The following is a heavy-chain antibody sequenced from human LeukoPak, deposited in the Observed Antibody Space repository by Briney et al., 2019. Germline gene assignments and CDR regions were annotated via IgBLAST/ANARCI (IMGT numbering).Heavy chain of an antibody. J-gene: IGHJ4*02. CDR1: GGSIPSDRFY. D-gene: IGHD3/OR15-3a*01. CDR3: ARVPDWTYAADY. V-gene: IGHV4-61*02. CDR2: IKGSIT. Sequence: SETLSLTCTVSGGSIPSDRFYWTWVRQPAGKGLEWIGRIKGSITNYNPPLKSRVNISVDTSTNQFSLKLNSLTAADTAVYYCARVPDWTYAADYWGQGTLVTVSS.